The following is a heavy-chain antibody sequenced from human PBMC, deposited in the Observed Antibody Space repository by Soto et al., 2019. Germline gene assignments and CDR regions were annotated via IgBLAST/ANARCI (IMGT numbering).Heavy chain of an antibody. CDR3: ARGEWVGIRGVIAQRPFDY. J-gene: IGHJ4*02. D-gene: IGHD3-16*02. CDR2: INPNSGGT. V-gene: IGHV1-2*04. CDR1: GYTFTGYY. Sequence: ASVTVSCKASGYTFTGYYMHWVRQAPGQGLEWMGWINPNSGGTNYAQKFQGWVTMTRDTSISTAYMELSRLRSDDTAVYYCARGEWVGIRGVIAQRPFDYWGQGTLVTVSS.